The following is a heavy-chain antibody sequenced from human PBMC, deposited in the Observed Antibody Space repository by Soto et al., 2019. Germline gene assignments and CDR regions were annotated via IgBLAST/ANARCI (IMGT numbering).Heavy chain of an antibody. CDR3: ATRITVFGLLIPPFDP. CDR1: GGSVNGYY. J-gene: IGHJ5*02. CDR2: INHTGGT. V-gene: IGHV4-34*01. D-gene: IGHD1-20*01. Sequence: GTLSLTGAVYGGSVNGYYWNWMRQPPGKGLEWIGEINHTGGTHYNPSLKSRVTMSVDTSKNQFSLRLSSVTAADTAIYYCATRITVFGLLIPPFDPWGQGTQVTVSS.